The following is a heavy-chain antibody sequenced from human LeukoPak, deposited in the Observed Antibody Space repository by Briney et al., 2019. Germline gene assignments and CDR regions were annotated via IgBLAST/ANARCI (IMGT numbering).Heavy chain of an antibody. CDR1: GFTFDDYG. CDR3: ARDNRRAVAGGFVY. Sequence: RCGGSLRLSCAASGFTFDDYGMSWVRHAPGKGLEGVSGFKWSGGNTGYAVPVKGRFTIPRDNAKNSLYPQMNSLRAEDTAVYYCARDNRRAVAGGFVYWGQGTLVTVSS. V-gene: IGHV3-20*04. D-gene: IGHD6-19*01. J-gene: IGHJ4*02. CDR2: FKWSGGNT.